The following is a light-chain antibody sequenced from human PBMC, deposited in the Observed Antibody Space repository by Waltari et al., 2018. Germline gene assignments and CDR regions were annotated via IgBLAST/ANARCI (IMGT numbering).Light chain of an antibody. CDR3: QQYNKWPPYT. J-gene: IGKJ2*01. Sequence: EIVMTQSPATLSVSPGERATLPCRASQIVGSDLAWYQQTPGQAPSLLIYGASTRVTGIPARFSGSGSGTEFTLTISSLQSEDFAVYYCQQYNKWPPYTFGQGTKLEIK. CDR2: GAS. CDR1: QIVGSD. V-gene: IGKV3-15*01.